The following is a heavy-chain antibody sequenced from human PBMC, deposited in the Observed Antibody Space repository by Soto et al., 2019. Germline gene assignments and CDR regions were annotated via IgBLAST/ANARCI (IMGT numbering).Heavy chain of an antibody. Sequence: SVKVSCKASGGTFSSYAISWVRQAPGQGLEWVGGIIPIFGTANYAQKFQGRVTITADKSTSTAYMELSSLRSEDTAVYYCARDLSQYHYGSGSYSYGMDVWGQGTTVTVSS. J-gene: IGHJ6*02. CDR1: GGTFSSYA. V-gene: IGHV1-69*06. CDR2: IIPIFGTA. CDR3: ARDLSQYHYGSGSYSYGMDV. D-gene: IGHD3-10*01.